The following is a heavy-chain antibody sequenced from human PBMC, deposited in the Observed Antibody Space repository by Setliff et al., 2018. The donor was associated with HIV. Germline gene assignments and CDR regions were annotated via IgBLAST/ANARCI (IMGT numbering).Heavy chain of an antibody. Sequence: SETLSLTCAVYGGSFSGYYWSWIRQPPGKGLEWIGEINHSGSTSYNPSLKSRVTISVDTSKNQFSLKLTSMTAADTAVYYCARSWGSGSYPYWGQGTLVTVSS. D-gene: IGHD3-10*01. CDR3: ARSWGSGSYPY. CDR1: GGSFSGYY. CDR2: INHSGST. J-gene: IGHJ4*02. V-gene: IGHV4-34*01.